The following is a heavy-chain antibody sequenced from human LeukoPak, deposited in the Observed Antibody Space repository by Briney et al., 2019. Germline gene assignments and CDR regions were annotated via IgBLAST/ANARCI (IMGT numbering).Heavy chain of an antibody. CDR2: MNPNSGNT. CDR3: ARGYYYDSSGYYYDFDY. V-gene: IGHV1-8*01. J-gene: IGHJ4*02. CDR1: GYTFTIYD. Sequence: GASVTVSFTASGYTFTIYDINWVRQATGQGLEWMGWMNPNSGNTGYAQKFQGRVTMTRNTSISTAYMELSSLRSGDTAVYYCARGYYYDSSGYYYDFDYWGQGTLVTVSS. D-gene: IGHD3-22*01.